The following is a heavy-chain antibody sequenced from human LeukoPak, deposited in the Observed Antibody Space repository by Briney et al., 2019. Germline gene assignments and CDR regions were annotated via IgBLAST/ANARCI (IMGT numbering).Heavy chain of an antibody. CDR1: GFTFSQYD. Sequence: PGRSLRLSCEASGFTFSQYDMHWVRQAPGKGLEWVAVISTDVSHRYYADYVEGRFTISRDNANNALHLQMNSLRAEDTAVYYCARVFWETVNTGYYSDFWGPGTLVTVSS. CDR2: ISTDVSHR. V-gene: IGHV3-30*03. J-gene: IGHJ4*02. CDR3: ARVFWETVNTGYYSDF. D-gene: IGHD3-22*01.